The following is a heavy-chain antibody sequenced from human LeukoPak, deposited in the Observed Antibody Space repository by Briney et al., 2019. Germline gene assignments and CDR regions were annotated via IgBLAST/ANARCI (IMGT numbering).Heavy chain of an antibody. D-gene: IGHD6-6*01. CDR3: ARDWKYSSSRGDYFDY. J-gene: IGHJ4*02. V-gene: IGHV4-4*07. CDR2: IYTSGST. Sequence: SETLSLTCTVSGGSISSYYWSWIRQPAGKGLEWIGRIYTSGSTNHNPSLKSRVTMSVDTSKNQFSLKLSSVTAADTAVYYCARDWKYSSSRGDYFDYWGQGTLVTVSS. CDR1: GGSISSYY.